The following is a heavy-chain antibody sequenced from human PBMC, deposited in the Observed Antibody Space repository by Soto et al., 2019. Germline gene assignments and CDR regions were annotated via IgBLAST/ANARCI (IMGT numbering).Heavy chain of an antibody. Sequence: SETLSLTCTVSGGSISSYYWSWIRQPPGKGLEWIGYIYYSGSTNYNPSLKSRVTISVDTSKNQFSLKLSSVTAADTAVYYCARGGYCSGGSCYIMDYYGMDVWGQGTTVTVSS. CDR3: ARGGYCSGGSCYIMDYYGMDV. V-gene: IGHV4-59*01. D-gene: IGHD2-15*01. J-gene: IGHJ6*02. CDR1: GGSISSYY. CDR2: IYYSGST.